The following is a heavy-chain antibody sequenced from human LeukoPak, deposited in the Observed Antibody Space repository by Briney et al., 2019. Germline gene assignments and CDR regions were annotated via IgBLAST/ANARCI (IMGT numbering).Heavy chain of an antibody. CDR2: INHSGST. J-gene: IGHJ6*03. V-gene: IGHV4-34*01. D-gene: IGHD4-17*01. CDR3: ARRLRSGGDYVGNYYYYMDV. Sequence: SESLSLTCAVYGGSFSGYYLSWIRQPPGKGLEWIGEINHSGSTNYNPSLKSRVTISVDTSKNQFSLKQSSVTAANTAVYYCARRLRSGGDYVGNYYYYMDVWGKGTTVTVSS. CDR1: GGSFSGYY.